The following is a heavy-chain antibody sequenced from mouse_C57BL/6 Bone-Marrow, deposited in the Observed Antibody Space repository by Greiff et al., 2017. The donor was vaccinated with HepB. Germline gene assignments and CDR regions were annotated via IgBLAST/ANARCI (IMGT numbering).Heavy chain of an antibody. D-gene: IGHD2-14*01. CDR3: TNGEYDSFFAY. CDR1: GYTFTSYW. J-gene: IGHJ3*01. V-gene: IGHV1-5*01. Sequence: EVQLQQSGPVLARPGASVKMSCKTSGYTFTSYWMHWVKQRPGQGLEWIGAIYPGNSDTSYNQKFKGKTKLTAVTSASTVYMELSSLTNEDSAVYYCTNGEYDSFFAYWGQGTLVTVSA. CDR2: IYPGNSDT.